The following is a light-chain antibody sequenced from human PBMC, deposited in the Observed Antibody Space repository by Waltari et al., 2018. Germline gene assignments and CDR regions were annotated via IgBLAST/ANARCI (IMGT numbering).Light chain of an antibody. Sequence: TVQTQSPGNLSLSPGERAPLSCRASQSVGSIYLAWYQQKPGHAPRLLIYGGSSRATGIPDRFSGSGSGTDFTLTITRLEPEDFAVYLCQQYGSSPRTLGQGTKVEIK. J-gene: IGKJ1*01. CDR2: GGS. CDR1: QSVGSIY. CDR3: QQYGSSPRT. V-gene: IGKV3-20*01.